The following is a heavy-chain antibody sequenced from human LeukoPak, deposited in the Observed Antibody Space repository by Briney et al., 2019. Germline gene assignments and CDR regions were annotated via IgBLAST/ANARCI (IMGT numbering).Heavy chain of an antibody. D-gene: IGHD6-19*01. V-gene: IGHV3-11*01. J-gene: IGHJ4*02. CDR2: ISSSGSTI. CDR1: GFTFSDYY. CDR3: ARSPTGSSGWRPLDY. Sequence: GGSLRLSCAASGFTFSDYYMSWIRQAPGKGLEWVSYISSSGSTIYYADSVKGRFTISRDNARNSLYLQMNSPRAEDTAVYYCARSPTGSSGWRPLDYWGQGTLVTVSS.